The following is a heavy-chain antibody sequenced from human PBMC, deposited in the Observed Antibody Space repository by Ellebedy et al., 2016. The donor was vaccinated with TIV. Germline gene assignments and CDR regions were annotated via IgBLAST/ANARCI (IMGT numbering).Heavy chain of an antibody. CDR2: INHSGTS. Sequence: SETLSLXCAVYGGSFSDYYWSWVRQPPGMGLEWIGEINHSGTSYYNPSLKSPVTMSVDTSKNQVSLKLNSVTAADTAIYYCARGLPGGGVFDYWGQGTLVTVAS. D-gene: IGHD3-16*01. CDR1: GGSFSDYY. V-gene: IGHV4-34*01. J-gene: IGHJ4*02. CDR3: ARGLPGGGVFDY.